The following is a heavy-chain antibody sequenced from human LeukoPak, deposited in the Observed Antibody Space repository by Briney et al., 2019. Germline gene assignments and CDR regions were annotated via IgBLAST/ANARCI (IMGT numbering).Heavy chain of an antibody. J-gene: IGHJ3*02. CDR3: ARDRLVDTAMVTTDDAFDI. D-gene: IGHD5-18*01. CDR1: VGSISSYY. V-gene: IGHV4-4*07. Sequence: SETLSLTCTVSVGSISSYYWSWIRQPAGKGLEGLGRIYTSGSPNYNPSLKGRVTMSVDTSKNQFSLKLSSVTAADTAVYYCARDRLVDTAMVTTDDAFDIWGQGTMVTVSS. CDR2: IYTSGSP.